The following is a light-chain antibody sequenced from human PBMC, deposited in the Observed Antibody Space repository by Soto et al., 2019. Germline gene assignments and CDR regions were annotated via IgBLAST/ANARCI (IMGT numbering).Light chain of an antibody. CDR3: QSYDSSLSGYV. Sequence: QAVVTQPPSLSGAPGQRVTISCTGSGSNIGAPYDVLWYQHLPGTAPKLLIYGSTNRPSGVPGRFSGSKSGTSASLAITGLQAEDEADYYCQSYDSSLSGYVFGAGTKLTVL. V-gene: IGLV1-40*01. J-gene: IGLJ1*01. CDR2: GST. CDR1: GSNIGAPYD.